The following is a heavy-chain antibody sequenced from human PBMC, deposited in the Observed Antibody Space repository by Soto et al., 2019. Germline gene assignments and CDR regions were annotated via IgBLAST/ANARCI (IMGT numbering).Heavy chain of an antibody. CDR1: GGSFSGYY. CDR3: ATGGGAAPGT. D-gene: IGHD6-13*01. V-gene: IGHV4-34*01. CDR2: IDHSGSI. Sequence: SETQSLTYAVYGGSFSGYYWSWIRQTPGKGLEWIGEIDHSGSIKYNPSLESRVSISLDTSRNQFSLKLSSVTAADSAVFYCATGGGAAPGTWGQGTLVTVSS. J-gene: IGHJ4*02.